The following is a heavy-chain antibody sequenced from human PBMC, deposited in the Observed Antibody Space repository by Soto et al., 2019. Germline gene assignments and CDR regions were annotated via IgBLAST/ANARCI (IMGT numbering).Heavy chain of an antibody. Sequence: PGGSLRLSCAASGFTFSSYAMSWVRQAPGKGLEWVSVISGSGGTTYYTDSVKGRFTISRDNSKNTLYLQMNSLRAEDTAIYYCAKDHRRNYDISTGYTNFDSWGQGTLVTVSS. CDR1: GFTFSSYA. D-gene: IGHD3-9*01. V-gene: IGHV3-23*01. CDR3: AKDHRRNYDISTGYTNFDS. CDR2: ISGSGGTT. J-gene: IGHJ4*02.